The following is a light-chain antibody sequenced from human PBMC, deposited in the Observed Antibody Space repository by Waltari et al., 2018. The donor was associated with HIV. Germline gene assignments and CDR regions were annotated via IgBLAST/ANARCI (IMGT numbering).Light chain of an antibody. V-gene: IGKV1-5*03. CDR1: QTIKNL. CDR2: KAS. CDR3: QQYDSYSPEIFT. Sequence: IQMTQSPSPLSASIGDRITITCRASQTIKNLLAWYQHKPGKAPKLLIYKASNVERGVPSGFSGSGSGTEFTLTINSLQPDDFATYYCQQYDSYSPEIFTFGPGTKVDLK. J-gene: IGKJ3*01.